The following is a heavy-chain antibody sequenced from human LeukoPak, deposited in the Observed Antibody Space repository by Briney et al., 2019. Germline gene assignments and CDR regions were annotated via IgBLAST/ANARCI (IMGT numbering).Heavy chain of an antibody. Sequence: SQTLSLTCTVSGGSISSYYWSWIRQPPGKGLEWIGYIYYSGSTNYNPSLKSRVTISVDTSKNQFSLKLSSVTAADTAVYYCARGTYRTGFDPWGQGTLVTVSS. CDR1: GGSISSYY. V-gene: IGHV4-59*01. J-gene: IGHJ5*02. CDR3: ARGTYRTGFDP. CDR2: IYYSGST.